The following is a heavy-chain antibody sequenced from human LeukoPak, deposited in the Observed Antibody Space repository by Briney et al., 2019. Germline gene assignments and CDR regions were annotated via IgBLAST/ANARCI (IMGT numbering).Heavy chain of an antibody. Sequence: PGGSLRLSCAASGFTFSSYGMHWVRQAPGKGLEWVAFIRYDGSNKYYADSVKGRFTISRDNSKNTLYLQMNSLRAEDTAVYYCPKDHCSRTSCYREYYYYYMDVCGKGRTVTVSS. CDR3: PKDHCSRTSCYREYYYYYMDV. CDR1: GFTFSSYG. V-gene: IGHV3-30*02. J-gene: IGHJ6*03. CDR2: IRYDGSNK. D-gene: IGHD2-2*02.